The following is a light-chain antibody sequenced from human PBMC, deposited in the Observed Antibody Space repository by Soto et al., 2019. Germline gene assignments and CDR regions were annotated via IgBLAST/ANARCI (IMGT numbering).Light chain of an antibody. CDR2: EVS. CDR1: SSDVGGYDY. V-gene: IGLV2-14*01. J-gene: IGLJ2*01. Sequence: QSAVTQPASVSGSPGQSITISCTGTSSDVGGYDYVSWYQLYPGKAPRLIIYEVSNRPSGVSNRFSGSKSGNTASLTISGLRAEDEGDYFCSSFTGTSALILFGGGTKVTVL. CDR3: SSFTGTSALIL.